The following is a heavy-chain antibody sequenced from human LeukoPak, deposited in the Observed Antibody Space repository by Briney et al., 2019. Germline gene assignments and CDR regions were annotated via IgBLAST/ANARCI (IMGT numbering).Heavy chain of an antibody. D-gene: IGHD3-10*01. CDR1: GGSISSSSYY. CDR2: IHYSGST. J-gene: IGHJ4*02. V-gene: IGHV4-39*07. CDR3: ARQELGGGYFDY. Sequence: SETLSLTCTVSGGSISSSSYYWGWIRQPPGKGLEWIGSIHYSGSTNYNPSLKSRVTISVDTSKNQFSLKLSSVTAADTAVYYCARQELGGGYFDYWGQGTLVTVSS.